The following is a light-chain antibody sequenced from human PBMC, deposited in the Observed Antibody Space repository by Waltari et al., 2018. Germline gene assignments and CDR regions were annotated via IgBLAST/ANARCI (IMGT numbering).Light chain of an antibody. J-gene: IGLJ2*01. Sequence: QPVVTQEPSLTVSPGGTVTLTCSSSTGPVTSSHFPCWFQQRPGQAPRTLILVTSNTYSWTPARFAGHLVEGKAALTLSGAQPDDDADYYCLLSYNRAVVFGRGTKLTVL. V-gene: IGLV7-46*01. CDR3: LLSYNRAVV. CDR2: VTS. CDR1: TGPVTSSHF.